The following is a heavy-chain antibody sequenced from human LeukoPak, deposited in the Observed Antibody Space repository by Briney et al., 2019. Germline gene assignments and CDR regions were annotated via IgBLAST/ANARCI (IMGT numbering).Heavy chain of an antibody. V-gene: IGHV3-30-3*01. Sequence: GGSLRLSCAASGFTFSSYAMHWVRQAPGKGLEWVAVISYDGSNKYYADSVKGRFTISRDNSKNTLYLQMNSLRAEDTAVNYCARARNFDYWGQGTLVTVSS. CDR3: ARARNFDY. CDR2: ISYDGSNK. J-gene: IGHJ4*02. CDR1: GFTFSSYA. D-gene: IGHD6-6*01.